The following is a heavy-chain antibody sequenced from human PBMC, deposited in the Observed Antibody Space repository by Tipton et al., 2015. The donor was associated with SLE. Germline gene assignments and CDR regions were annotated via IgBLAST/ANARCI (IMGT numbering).Heavy chain of an antibody. CDR3: AIGTYYDSSVFDY. V-gene: IGHV4-34*01. CDR2: IYYSGST. CDR1: GGSFSGYY. D-gene: IGHD3-22*01. Sequence: TLSLTCAVYGGSFSGYYWSWIRQPPGKGLEWIGSIYYSGSTYYNPSLKSRVTISVDTSKNQFSLKLSSVTAADTAVYYCAIGTYYDSSVFDYWGQGTLVTVSS. J-gene: IGHJ4*02.